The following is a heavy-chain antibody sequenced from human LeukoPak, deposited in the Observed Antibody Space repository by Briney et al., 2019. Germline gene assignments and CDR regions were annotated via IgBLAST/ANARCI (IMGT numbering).Heavy chain of an antibody. D-gene: IGHD3-9*01. CDR2: ISYDGSNK. J-gene: IGHJ4*02. CDR3: ARVQLRYFDWSFDY. V-gene: IGHV3-30-3*01. CDR1: GGTFSSYA. Sequence: SCKASGGTFSSYAMHWVRQAPGKGLEWVAVISYDGSNKYYADSVKGRFTISRDNSKNTLYLQMNSLRAEDTAVYYCARVQLRYFDWSFDYWGQGTLVTVSS.